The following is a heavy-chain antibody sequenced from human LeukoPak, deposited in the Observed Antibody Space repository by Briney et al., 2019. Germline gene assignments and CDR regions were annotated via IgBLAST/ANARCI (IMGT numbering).Heavy chain of an antibody. J-gene: IGHJ4*02. CDR2: IRSKAYGGTT. D-gene: IGHD2-15*01. V-gene: IGHV3-49*04. Sequence: GGSLRLSCTASGFTFGDYAMSWVRQAPGKGLEWVGFIRSKAYGGTTEYAASVKGRFTISRDDSKSIAYLQMNSLKTEDTAVYYCTRDHFGYCSGGSCYGDDYWGQGTLVTVSS. CDR1: GFTFGDYA. CDR3: TRDHFGYCSGGSCYGDDY.